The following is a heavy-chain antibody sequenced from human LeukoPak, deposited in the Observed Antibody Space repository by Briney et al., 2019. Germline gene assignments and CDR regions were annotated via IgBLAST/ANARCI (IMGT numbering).Heavy chain of an antibody. CDR1: GYTITGYY. D-gene: IGHD3-10*01. CDR2: INPDSGGT. V-gene: IGHV1-2*04. Sequence: ASVKVSCKASGYTITGYYMHWVRQAPGQGLEWMGRINPDSGGTNYAQKFQGWVTLTGDTSISTAYMELTSLKSDDTAVYYCARDQYYNSGSPALRYWGQGTLVTVSS. CDR3: ARDQYYNSGSPALRY. J-gene: IGHJ4*02.